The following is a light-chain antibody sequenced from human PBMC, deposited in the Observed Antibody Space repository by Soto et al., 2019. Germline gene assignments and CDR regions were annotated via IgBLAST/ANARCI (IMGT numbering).Light chain of an antibody. J-gene: IGKJ1*01. V-gene: IGKV3-20*01. CDR1: QGLSSTY. CDR2: GAS. Sequence: EIVLTQSPGTVSLSPGERATLSCRASQGLSSTYLAWYQQKPGQAPRLLMYGASSRATGIPDRFSGSGSATDFTLTISRLEPEDFAVYYCQQFLRSPWTFGPGTVVEI. CDR3: QQFLRSPWT.